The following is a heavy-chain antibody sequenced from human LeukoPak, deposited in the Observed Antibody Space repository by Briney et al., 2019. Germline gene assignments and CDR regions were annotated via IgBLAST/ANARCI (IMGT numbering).Heavy chain of an antibody. CDR2: ISSSSSYI. J-gene: IGHJ4*02. D-gene: IGHD1-26*01. CDR3: ARDRWELTFDY. CDR1: GFTFSSYS. Sequence: GGSLRLSCAASGFTFSSYSTNWVRQAPGKGLEWVSSISSSSSYIYYADSVKGRFTISRDNAKNSLYLQINSLRAEDTAVYYCARDRWELTFDYWGQGTLVTVSS. V-gene: IGHV3-21*01.